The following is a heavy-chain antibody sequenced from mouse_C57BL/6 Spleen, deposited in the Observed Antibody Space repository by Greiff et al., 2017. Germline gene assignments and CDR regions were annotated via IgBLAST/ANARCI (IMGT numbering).Heavy chain of an antibody. CDR3: ARNGYDGGYFDY. V-gene: IGHV1-69*01. CDR1: GYTFTSYW. D-gene: IGHD2-2*01. Sequence: QVQLQQPGAELVMPGASVKLSCKASGYTFTSYWMHWVKQRPGQGLEWIGEIDPSDSYTNYNQKFNGKSTLTVDKSSSTAYMQLSSLTSEDSAVYYCARNGYDGGYFDYWGQGTTLTVSS. CDR2: IDPSDSYT. J-gene: IGHJ2*01.